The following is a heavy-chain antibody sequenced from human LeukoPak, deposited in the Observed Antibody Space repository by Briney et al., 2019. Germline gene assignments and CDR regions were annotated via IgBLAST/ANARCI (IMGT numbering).Heavy chain of an antibody. CDR2: ISGSGGST. CDR1: GFTFSSYA. Sequence: PGGSLRLSCAASGFTFSSYAMSWVRQAPGKGLEWVSAISGSGGSTYYADSVKGQFTISRDNSKNTLYLQMNSLRAEDTAVYYCAKGRRHYYDSSALDYWGQGTLVTVSS. J-gene: IGHJ4*02. D-gene: IGHD3-22*01. V-gene: IGHV3-23*01. CDR3: AKGRRHYYDSSALDY.